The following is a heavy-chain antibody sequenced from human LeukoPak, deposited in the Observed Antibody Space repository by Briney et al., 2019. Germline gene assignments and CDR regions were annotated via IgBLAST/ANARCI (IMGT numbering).Heavy chain of an antibody. J-gene: IGHJ4*02. V-gene: IGHV3-7*01. CDR1: GFIFSRYW. D-gene: IGHD6-13*01. CDR3: ARSDGSSWYSLHDY. Sequence: HPGGSLRLPCAASGFIFSRYWMSWVRQAPGKGLEWVANMDQDGSEIYHVASVKDRFTISRDNAKNSLYLQMNSLRAEDTAVYYCARSDGSSWYSLHDYWGQGTLVTVSS. CDR2: MDQDGSEI.